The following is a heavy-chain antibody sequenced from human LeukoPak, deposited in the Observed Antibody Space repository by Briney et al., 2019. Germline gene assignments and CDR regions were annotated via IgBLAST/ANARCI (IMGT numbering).Heavy chain of an antibody. J-gene: IGHJ4*02. CDR3: ARDNNWAFDF. V-gene: IGHV3-33*01. D-gene: IGHD1-1*01. CDR2: IWYDGSNK. Sequence: GGSLRLSCAASGFTFSSYGMHWVRQAPGKGLEWVAVIWYDGSNKYYADSVKGRFTISRDNAKKSLYLQMNSLRDEDTAVYYCARDNNWAFDFWGQGALVTVSS. CDR1: GFTFSSYG.